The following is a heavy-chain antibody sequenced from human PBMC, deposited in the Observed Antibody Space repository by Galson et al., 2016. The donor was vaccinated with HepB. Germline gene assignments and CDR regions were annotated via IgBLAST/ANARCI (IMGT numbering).Heavy chain of an antibody. V-gene: IGHV1-69*13. CDR3: VLSASDYYYGMDV. Sequence: SVKVSCKASGGSFSSYTISWVRQAPGQGLEWMGGIIPIFGTANYAQKFQGRVTITADESTRTAYMELSSLRSEDTAVYYCVLSASDYYYGMDVWGQGTTVTVSS. CDR1: GGSFSSYT. J-gene: IGHJ6*02. CDR2: IIPIFGTA. D-gene: IGHD6-19*01.